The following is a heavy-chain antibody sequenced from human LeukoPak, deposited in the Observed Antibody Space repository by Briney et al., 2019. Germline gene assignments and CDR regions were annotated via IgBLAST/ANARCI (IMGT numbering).Heavy chain of an antibody. J-gene: IGHJ3*01. CDR1: GFTFTSSA. CDR3: AADAADYYDSRDAFDV. Sequence: VASVKLPFKSSGFTFTSSAVQWVWLARGQRQERIGCIFAGSGKTNYAQKFQERVTITGDMSTSLVCIGLSSLRSEDTAVYYCAADAADYYDSRDAFDVWGQGTMVTVS. CDR2: IFAGSGKT. V-gene: IGHV1-58*01. D-gene: IGHD3-22*01.